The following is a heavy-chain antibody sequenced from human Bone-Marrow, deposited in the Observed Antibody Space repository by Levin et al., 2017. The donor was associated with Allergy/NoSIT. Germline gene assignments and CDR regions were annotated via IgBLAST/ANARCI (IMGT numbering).Heavy chain of an antibody. V-gene: IGHV4-59*01. J-gene: IGHJ5*02. CDR2: IYHSGTT. CDR3: ARNTGYDYGWMFDP. Sequence: SETLSLTCTLSGGSISTYYWSWIRQPPGKGLQWIGYIYHSGTTNYHPSLRGRATISLDASKSQFSLSLNSVTAADTAVYYCARNTGYDYGWMFDPWGQGALVTVSS. D-gene: IGHD3-10*01. CDR1: GGSISTYY.